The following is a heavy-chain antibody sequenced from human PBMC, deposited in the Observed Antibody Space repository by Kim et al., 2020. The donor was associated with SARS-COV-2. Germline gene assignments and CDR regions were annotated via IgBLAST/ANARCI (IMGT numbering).Heavy chain of an antibody. CDR2: IIPIFGTS. J-gene: IGHJ6*02. Sequence: SVKVSCKASGGTFSSSAISWVRQAPGQGLEWMGGIIPIFGTSNYAQKFQGRVTITADESTSTAYMELSSLRFEDTAVYYCASRPGSGISGYYYGMDVWGQGTTVTVSS. D-gene: IGHD3-10*01. CDR1: GGTFSSSA. V-gene: IGHV1-69*13. CDR3: ASRPGSGISGYYYGMDV.